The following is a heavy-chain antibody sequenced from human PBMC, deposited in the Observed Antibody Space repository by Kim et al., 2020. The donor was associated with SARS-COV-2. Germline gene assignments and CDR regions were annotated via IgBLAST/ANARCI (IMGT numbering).Heavy chain of an antibody. CDR1: GYTFTSYY. D-gene: IGHD3-10*01. V-gene: IGHV1-46*01. CDR2: INPSGGST. J-gene: IGHJ4*02. CDR3: ARDVTMVRGVSGFDY. Sequence: ASVKVSCKASGYTFTSYYMHWVRQAPGQGLEWMGIINPSGGSTSYAQKFQGRVTMTRDTSTSTVYMELSSLRSEDTAVYYCARDVTMVRGVSGFDYWGQGTLVTVSS.